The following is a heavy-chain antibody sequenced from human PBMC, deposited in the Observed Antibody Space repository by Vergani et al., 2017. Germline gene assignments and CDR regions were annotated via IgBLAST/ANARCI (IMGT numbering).Heavy chain of an antibody. CDR3: ARGRVLRYFDWLSLLDY. Sequence: QVQLQESGPGLVKPSQTLSLTCTVSGGSISSGDYYWSWIRQPPGKGLEWIGYIYYSGSTYYNPSLKSRVTISVDTSKNQFSLKLSSVTAADTAVYYCARGRVLRYFDWLSLLDYWGQGTLVTVSS. J-gene: IGHJ4*02. CDR2: IYYSGST. CDR1: GGSISSGDYY. D-gene: IGHD3-9*01. V-gene: IGHV4-30-4*08.